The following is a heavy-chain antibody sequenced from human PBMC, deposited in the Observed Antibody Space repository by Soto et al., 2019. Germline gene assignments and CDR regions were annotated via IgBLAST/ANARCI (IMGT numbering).Heavy chain of an antibody. D-gene: IGHD5-12*01. Sequence: SETLSLTCAVYGGSFSGYYWSWIRQPPGKGLEWIGEINHSGSTNYNPSLKSRVTISVDTSKNQFSLKLSSVTAADTAVYYCARRRVATKHFDYWGQGTLVTVSS. CDR2: INHSGST. CDR1: GGSFSGYY. V-gene: IGHV4-34*01. J-gene: IGHJ4*02. CDR3: ARRRVATKHFDY.